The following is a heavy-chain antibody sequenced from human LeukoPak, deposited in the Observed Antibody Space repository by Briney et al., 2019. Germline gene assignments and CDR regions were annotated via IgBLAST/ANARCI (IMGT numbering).Heavy chain of an antibody. CDR1: GFTFSSYA. D-gene: IGHD2-15*01. V-gene: IGHV3-23*01. CDR3: ARVPPINTVAFDY. Sequence: GGSLRLSCAASGFTFSSYAMSWVRQAPGKGLEWVSAISGSGGSTYYADSVKGRFTISRDNAKNSLYLQMNSLRAEDTAVYYCARVPPINTVAFDYWGQGTLVTVSS. J-gene: IGHJ4*02. CDR2: ISGSGGST.